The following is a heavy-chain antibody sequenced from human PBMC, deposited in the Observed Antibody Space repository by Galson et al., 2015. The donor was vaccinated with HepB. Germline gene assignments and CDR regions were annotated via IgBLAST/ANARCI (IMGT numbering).Heavy chain of an antibody. V-gene: IGHV4-61*02. CDR3: ASHDSSGYSPLV. CDR1: GGSISSGSYY. J-gene: IGHJ4*02. CDR2: IYTSGST. Sequence: TLSLTCTVSGGSISSGSYYWSWIRQPAGKGLEWIGRIYTSGSTNYNPSLKSRVTMSVDTSKNQFSLKLSSVTAADTAVYYCASHDSSGYSPLVWGQGTLVTVSS. D-gene: IGHD3-22*01.